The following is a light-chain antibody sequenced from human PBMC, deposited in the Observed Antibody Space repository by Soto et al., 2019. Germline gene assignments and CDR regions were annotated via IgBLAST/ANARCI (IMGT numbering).Light chain of an antibody. Sequence: DIQMTQSPSSLSASVGDRVTITCRASQSISGFLNWYQQKPGKAPKFLIFAASNLQSDIPSRFSGSGTETEFTLTISSLQLEDFGTYYCQQSYTVPITFGQGTRLDIK. CDR1: QSISGF. V-gene: IGKV1-39*01. J-gene: IGKJ5*01. CDR3: QQSYTVPIT. CDR2: AAS.